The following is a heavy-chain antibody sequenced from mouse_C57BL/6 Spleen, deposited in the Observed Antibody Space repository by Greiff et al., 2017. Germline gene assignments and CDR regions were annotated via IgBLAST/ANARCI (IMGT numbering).Heavy chain of an antibody. D-gene: IGHD2-5*01. J-gene: IGHJ1*03. CDR3: ARHEGYSKRGYWYFDV. CDR1: GYTFTEYT. Sequence: QVQLQQSGAELVKPGASVKLSCKASGYTFTEYTIHWVKQRSGQGLEWIGWFYPGSGSIKYNEKFKDKATLTADKSSSTVYMELSRLTSEDSAVYFGARHEGYSKRGYWYFDVWGTGTTVTVSS. V-gene: IGHV1-62-2*01. CDR2: FYPGSGSI.